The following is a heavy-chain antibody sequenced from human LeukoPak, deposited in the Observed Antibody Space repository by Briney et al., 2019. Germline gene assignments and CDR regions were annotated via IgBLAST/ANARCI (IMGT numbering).Heavy chain of an antibody. D-gene: IGHD3-3*01. CDR1: GFSLSNARMG. J-gene: IGHJ4*02. CDR3: ARMPYYDFWSGYGYYFDY. CDR2: IFSNDEE. Sequence: SGPVLVKPTETLTLTCTVSGFSLSNARMGVSWIRQPPGKALEWLAHIFSNDEESYTTSLKSRLTISKATFKSQVVLTMTNVDPVDTATYYCARMPYYDFWSGYGYYFDYWGQGTLVTVSS. V-gene: IGHV2-26*01.